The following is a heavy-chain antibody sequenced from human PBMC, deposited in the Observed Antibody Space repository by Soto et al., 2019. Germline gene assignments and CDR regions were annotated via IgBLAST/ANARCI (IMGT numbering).Heavy chain of an antibody. V-gene: IGHV3-66*01. CDR2: IYSGGST. Sequence: GGPLRLSCAASGCTVSSNYMSWVRQAPGKGLEWVSVIYSGGSTYYADSVKGRFTISRDNSKNTLYLQMNSLRAEDTAVYYCARADYDILTGYYDAFDIWGQGTMVTVSS. D-gene: IGHD3-9*01. J-gene: IGHJ3*02. CDR1: GCTVSSNY. CDR3: ARADYDILTGYYDAFDI.